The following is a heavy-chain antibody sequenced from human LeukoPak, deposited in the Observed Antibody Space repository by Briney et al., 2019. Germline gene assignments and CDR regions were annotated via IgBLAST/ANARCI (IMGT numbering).Heavy chain of an antibody. J-gene: IGHJ6*02. D-gene: IGHD3-10*01. CDR3: AKDRRYGSGSYSIYYYGMDV. CDR2: ISYDGSNK. Sequence: PGRSLRLSCAASGFTFSSYGMPWVRQAPGKGLEWVAVISYDGSNKYYADSVKGRFTISRDNSRNTLYLQMNSLRAEDTAVYYCAKDRRYGSGSYSIYYYGMDVWGQGTTVTVSS. CDR1: GFTFSSYG. V-gene: IGHV3-30*18.